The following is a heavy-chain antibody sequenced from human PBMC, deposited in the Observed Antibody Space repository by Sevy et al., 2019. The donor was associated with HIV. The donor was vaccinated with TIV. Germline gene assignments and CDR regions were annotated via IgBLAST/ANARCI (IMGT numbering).Heavy chain of an antibody. CDR1: GVSLISGEYY. V-gene: IGHV4-61*08. Sequence: SETLSLTCTVSGVSLISGEYYWTRHRPPPGQGLVWIGYVDFNGYTNYNPSIRSRVTISITSKNPFSLKLNSVTAADTAVYYCATDQYYDIVTGLCAVDVWGQGTTVTVSS. CDR2: VDFNGYT. J-gene: IGHJ6*02. D-gene: IGHD3-9*01. CDR3: ATDQYYDIVTGLCAVDV.